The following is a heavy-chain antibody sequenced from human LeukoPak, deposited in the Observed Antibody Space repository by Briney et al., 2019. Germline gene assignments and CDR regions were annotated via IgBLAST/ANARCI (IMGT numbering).Heavy chain of an antibody. Sequence: GASVKVSCKASGYTFTSYYMHWVRQAPGQGLEWMGIINPSGGSTSYAQKFQGRVTMTRDMSTSTDYMELSSLRSEDTAVYYCARDNSVEDTAWWFDPWGQGTLVTVPS. CDR2: INPSGGST. CDR3: ARDNSVEDTAWWFDP. J-gene: IGHJ5*02. D-gene: IGHD4-23*01. CDR1: GYTFTSYY. V-gene: IGHV1-46*01.